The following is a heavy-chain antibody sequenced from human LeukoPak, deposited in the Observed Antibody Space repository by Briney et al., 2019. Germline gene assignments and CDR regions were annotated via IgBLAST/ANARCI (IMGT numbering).Heavy chain of an antibody. CDR1: GYTFTSYY. CDR3: ARDPRVAAGDGY. V-gene: IGHV1-46*01. D-gene: IGHD6-13*01. J-gene: IGHJ4*02. Sequence: GASVKVSCKASGYTFTSYYMHWVRQAPGQGLEWMGVINPSGGSTSYAQKFQGRVTMTRDTSISTAYMELSGLRSDDTAVYYCARDPRVAAGDGYWGQGTLVTVSS. CDR2: INPSGGST.